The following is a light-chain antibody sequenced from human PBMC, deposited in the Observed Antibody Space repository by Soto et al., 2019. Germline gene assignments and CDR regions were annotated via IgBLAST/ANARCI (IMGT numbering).Light chain of an antibody. CDR1: QSISSW. CDR2: KAS. Sequence: DIQMTQSPSTLSASVGDRVTITCRASQSISSWLAWYQQKPGKAPKVLIYKASTLESGVPSRFSGSGSGTEFTLTISSLQPDDFATYYCHQYNSYSRTFGQGTKVEIK. V-gene: IGKV1-5*03. J-gene: IGKJ1*01. CDR3: HQYNSYSRT.